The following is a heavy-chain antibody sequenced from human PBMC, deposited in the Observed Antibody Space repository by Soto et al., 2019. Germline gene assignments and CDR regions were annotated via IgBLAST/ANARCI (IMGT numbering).Heavy chain of an antibody. CDR1: GFTFTSYA. Sequence: EVQLLESGGGLVQPGGSLRLSCAASGFTFTSYAMSLVRQAPGKGLEWVSASSGSGGSTYYADSVKGRFTISRDNSKNTLYLQINSLRAEDTAVYYCAKRTYYDFWSGYSAGGYFDYWGQGTLVTVSS. J-gene: IGHJ4*02. CDR2: SSGSGGST. D-gene: IGHD3-3*01. V-gene: IGHV3-23*01. CDR3: AKRTYYDFWSGYSAGGYFDY.